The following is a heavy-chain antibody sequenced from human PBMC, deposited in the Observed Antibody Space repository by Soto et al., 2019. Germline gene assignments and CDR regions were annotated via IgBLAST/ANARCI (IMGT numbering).Heavy chain of an antibody. CDR3: ARERGRDQKAVGATLTWLDA. J-gene: IGHJ5*02. CDR2: ISSSSSYI. V-gene: IGHV3-21*01. CDR1: GFTFSSHS. Sequence: PGGTLRLSCAASGFTFSSHSMNWVRQAPGKGLEWVSSISSSSSYIYYADSVKGRFTISRDNAKNSLYLKMNSPRAEDTAVYYCARERGRDQKAVGATLTWLDAWGQGTLVTVSS. D-gene: IGHD1-26*01.